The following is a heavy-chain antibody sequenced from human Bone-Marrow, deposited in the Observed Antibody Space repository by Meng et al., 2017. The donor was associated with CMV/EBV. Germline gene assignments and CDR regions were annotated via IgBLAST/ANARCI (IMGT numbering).Heavy chain of an antibody. J-gene: IGHJ4*02. CDR2: ISRSGTNT. CDR1: GFIFSDYN. D-gene: IGHD1-14*01. V-gene: IGHV3-48*01. Sequence: GESLKISCAASGFIFSDYNMNWVRQAPGKGLEWIAYISRSGTNTFYSDSVRGRLTISRDKAKNSLFLQTDSLRAEDTAVYYCARDRLRNFDYWGQGILVTVSS. CDR3: ARDRLRNFDY.